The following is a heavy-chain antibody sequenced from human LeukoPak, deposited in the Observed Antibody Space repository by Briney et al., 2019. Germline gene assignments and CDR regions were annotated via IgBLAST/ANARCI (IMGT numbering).Heavy chain of an antibody. J-gene: IGHJ5*02. D-gene: IGHD7-27*01. Sequence: GASVKVSCKASGYTFTSYGIRWVRQAPGQGLEWMGWISAYNGNTNYAQKLQGRVTMTTDTSTSTAYMELRSLRSDDTAVYYCARFEENWGNNWFDPWGQGTLVTVSS. CDR1: GYTFTSYG. V-gene: IGHV1-18*01. CDR3: ARFEENWGNNWFDP. CDR2: ISAYNGNT.